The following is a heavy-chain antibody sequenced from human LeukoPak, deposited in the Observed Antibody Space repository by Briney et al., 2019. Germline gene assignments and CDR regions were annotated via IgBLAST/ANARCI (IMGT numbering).Heavy chain of an antibody. CDR1: GYTFTSYD. Sequence: ASVKVSCKASGYTFTSYDINWVRQATGQGLEWMGWMNPNSGNTGYAQKFQGRVTMTRNTSISTAYMELSSLRSEDTAVYYRARVQRYYYDSSGYYSQNWGQGTLVTVSS. CDR3: ARVQRYYYDSSGYYSQN. J-gene: IGHJ4*02. CDR2: MNPNSGNT. V-gene: IGHV1-8*01. D-gene: IGHD3-22*01.